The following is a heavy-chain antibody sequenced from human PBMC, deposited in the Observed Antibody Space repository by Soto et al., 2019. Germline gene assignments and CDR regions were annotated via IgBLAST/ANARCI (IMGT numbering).Heavy chain of an antibody. J-gene: IGHJ4*02. Sequence: GGSRRLSCSASGFIFSESTIYWVRQVPGQGLEAISAVSTSGRSTYYADSVKDRFTISRDNSKNTLFLQMGSLRPEDTTIYYCVKQAHGLDGVAFDYWGQGTQVTVSS. D-gene: IGHD2-15*01. CDR1: GFIFSEST. CDR2: VSTSGRST. V-gene: IGHV3-64D*06. CDR3: VKQAHGLDGVAFDY.